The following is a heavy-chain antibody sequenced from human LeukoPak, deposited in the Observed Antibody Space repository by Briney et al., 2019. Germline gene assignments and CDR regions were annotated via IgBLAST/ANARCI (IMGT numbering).Heavy chain of an antibody. CDR1: GVSISSYY. D-gene: IGHD3-22*01. V-gene: IGHV4-4*07. Sequence: SETLSLTCTVSGVSISSYYWSWIRQPAGKGLEWIGRIYTSGSTNYNPSLKSRVTMSVDTSKNQFSLKLSSVTAADTAVYYCARDGQRDSSGYYYSSWAFDIWGQGTMVTVSS. CDR2: IYTSGST. CDR3: ARDGQRDSSGYYYSSWAFDI. J-gene: IGHJ3*02.